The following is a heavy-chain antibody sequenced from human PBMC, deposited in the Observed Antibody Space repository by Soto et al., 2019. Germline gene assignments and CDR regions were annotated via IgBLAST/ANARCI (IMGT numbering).Heavy chain of an antibody. D-gene: IGHD3-16*01. CDR1: GYRFTSYG. V-gene: IGHV1-18*01. CDR2: INAYNGNT. J-gene: IGHJ6*02. Sequence: QVQLVQSGAEVKNPGASVKVSCKASGYRFTSYGIGWVRQAPGQGLEWMGWINAYNGNTNYAQNLQGRVTLTTDTSXSTADMELRSLRSNDTAVYYCAMVDVYVTPSPQDVWGQGTTVTVSS. CDR3: AMVDVYVTPSPQDV.